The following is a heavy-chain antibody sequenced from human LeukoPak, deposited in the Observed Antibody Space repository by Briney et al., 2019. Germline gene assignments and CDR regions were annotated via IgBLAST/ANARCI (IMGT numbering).Heavy chain of an antibody. V-gene: IGHV1-18*01. J-gene: IGHJ4*02. CDR2: INTYNGIA. D-gene: IGHD1-26*01. Sequence: ASVEVSCKASGYTFTSYGITWVRQAPGQGLEWMGWINTYNGIANYAQKIQGRVTMTTDTSTSTAYMELRSLISDDTAVYYCARYQVGGGGGDFFDYWGQGTLVTVSS. CDR1: GYTFTSYG. CDR3: ARYQVGGGGGDFFDY.